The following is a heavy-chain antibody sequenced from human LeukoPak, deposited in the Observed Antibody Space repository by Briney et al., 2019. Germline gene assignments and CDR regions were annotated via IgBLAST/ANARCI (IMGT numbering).Heavy chain of an antibody. D-gene: IGHD2-2*01. CDR2: ISYDGSNK. V-gene: IGHV3-30*04. CDR3: ARGGDIVVVPAAIVLDY. Sequence: GGSLRLSCAASGFTFSSYAMHWVRQAPGKGLEWVAVISYDGSNKYYADSVKGRFTISRDSSKNTLYLQMNSLRAEDTAVYYCARGGDIVVVPAAIVLDYWGQGTLVTVSS. J-gene: IGHJ4*02. CDR1: GFTFSSYA.